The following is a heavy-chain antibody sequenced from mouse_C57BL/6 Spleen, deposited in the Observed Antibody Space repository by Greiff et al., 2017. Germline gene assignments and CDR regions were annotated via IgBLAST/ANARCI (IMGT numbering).Heavy chain of an antibody. CDR2: IDPSDSET. V-gene: IGHV1-52*01. Sequence: QVQLQQPGAELVRPGSSVKLSCKASGYTFTSYWMHWVKQRPIQGLEWIGNIDPSDSETHYNQKFKDKATLTVDKSSSTAYMQLSSLTSEDSAVYYCARGDYGNYFCAYWGQGTLVTVSA. CDR3: ARGDYGNYFCAY. J-gene: IGHJ3*01. CDR1: GYTFTSYW. D-gene: IGHD2-1*01.